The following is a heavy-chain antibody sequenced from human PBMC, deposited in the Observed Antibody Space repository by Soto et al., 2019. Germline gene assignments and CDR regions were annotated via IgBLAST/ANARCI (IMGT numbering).Heavy chain of an antibody. J-gene: IGHJ4*02. CDR1: GYTFTSYG. CDR2: ISAYNGNT. V-gene: IGHV1-18*01. CDR3: ARSTKVGIFGVLSHFDY. D-gene: IGHD3-3*01. Sequence: ASVKVSCKASGYTFTSYGISWVRQAPGQGLEWMGWISAYNGNTNYAQKLQGRVTMTTDTSTSTAYMELRSLRSDDTAVYYCARSTKVGIFGVLSHFDYWGQGTLVTVSS.